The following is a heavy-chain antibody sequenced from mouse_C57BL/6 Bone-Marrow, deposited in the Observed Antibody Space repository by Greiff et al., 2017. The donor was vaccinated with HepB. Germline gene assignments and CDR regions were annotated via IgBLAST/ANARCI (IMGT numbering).Heavy chain of an antibody. J-gene: IGHJ3*01. CDR1: GYKFTDYY. CDR2: INPYNGGT. V-gene: IGHV1-19*01. Sequence: EVKLQESGPVLVKPGASVKMSCKASGYKFTDYYMNWVKQSHGKSLEWIGVINPYNGGTSYNQKFKGKATLTVDKSSSTAYMELNSLTSEDSAVYYCARWGYDYDGFAYWGQGTLVTVSA. D-gene: IGHD2-4*01. CDR3: ARWGYDYDGFAY.